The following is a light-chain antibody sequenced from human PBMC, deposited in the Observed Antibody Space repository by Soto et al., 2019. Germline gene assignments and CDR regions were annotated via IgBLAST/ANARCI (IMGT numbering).Light chain of an antibody. CDR3: HQRQSSPRT. Sequence: EIVLTQSPATLSSSPGETATLSCRASQYVGTRLAWYQHKPGQAPRLLIYFTSNRATGIPARFSGSGSGTDFTLTIRSLAPEDFALYYCHQRQSSPRTFGQGTKVEIK. CDR1: QYVGTR. CDR2: FTS. J-gene: IGKJ1*01. V-gene: IGKV3-11*01.